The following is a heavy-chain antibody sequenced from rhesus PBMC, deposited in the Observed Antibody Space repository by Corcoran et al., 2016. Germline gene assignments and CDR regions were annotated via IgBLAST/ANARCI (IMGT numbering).Heavy chain of an antibody. CDR3: ASLYSSGWYTNPDY. V-gene: IGHV4-122*02. J-gene: IGHJ4*01. CDR1: GYSISSGYG. CDR2: ISYSGIT. D-gene: IGHD6-31*01. Sequence: QLQLQESGPGLVKPSETLSLTCAVSGYSISSGYGWSWIRQPPGQGLECIGYISYSGITSYNPSLKRRVTILRDTSKNQCSLKLSAVTAAYTAVYYCASLYSSGWYTNPDYWGQGVLVTVSS.